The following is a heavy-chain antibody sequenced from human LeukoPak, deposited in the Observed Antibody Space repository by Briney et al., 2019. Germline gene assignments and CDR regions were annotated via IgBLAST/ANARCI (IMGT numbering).Heavy chain of an antibody. D-gene: IGHD3-9*01. CDR3: ARERSYYDILTGYIQDAFDI. J-gene: IGHJ3*02. V-gene: IGHV4-39*07. CDR2: TNYSGST. Sequence: SETLSLTCTVSGGSISSSSYYWGWIRQPPGKGLEWIGSTNYSGSTYYNPSLKSRVTISVDTSKNQFSLKLSSVTAADTAVYYCARERSYYDILTGYIQDAFDIWGQGTMVTVSS. CDR1: GGSISSSSYY.